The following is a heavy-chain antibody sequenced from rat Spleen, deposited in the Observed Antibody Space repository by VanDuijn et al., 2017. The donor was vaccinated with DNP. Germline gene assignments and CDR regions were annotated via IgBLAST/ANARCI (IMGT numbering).Heavy chain of an antibody. J-gene: IGHJ3*01. CDR2: ISPSGGGT. CDR3: ATSPGPNWFAH. V-gene: IGHV5-19*01. CDR1: GFTFSNSA. Sequence: EVQLVESGGGLVQPGRSLKLSSAASGFTFSNSAMHCIRQAPTKGLEWVTSISPSGGGTYYRDSVKGRFTISRDNANRTLYLQMDSLRSEDPATYYCATSPGPNWFAHWGQGTLVTVSS. D-gene: IGHD1-4*01.